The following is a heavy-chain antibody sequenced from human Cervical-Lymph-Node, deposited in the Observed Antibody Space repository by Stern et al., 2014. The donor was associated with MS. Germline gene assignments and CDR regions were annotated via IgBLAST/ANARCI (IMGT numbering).Heavy chain of an antibody. CDR1: GYTFTSYW. J-gene: IGHJ4*02. CDR2: IFPGGSDI. CDR3: ARQRYFDY. V-gene: IGHV5-51*01. Sequence: VQLVQSGPEVKRPGEPLKISCQASGYTFTSYWIGWVRQMPGKGLEWIAIIFPGGSDIRYSPSFQGQVTISADKSSSTAYLQWNNLKASDTAIYYCARQRYFDYWGQGTLVTVSS.